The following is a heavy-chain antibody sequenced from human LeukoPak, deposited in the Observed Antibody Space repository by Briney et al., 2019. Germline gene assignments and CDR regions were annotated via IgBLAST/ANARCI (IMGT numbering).Heavy chain of an antibody. CDR2: FIPIFGTE. V-gene: IGHV1-69*06. CDR1: GGTFSSYA. D-gene: IGHD5-18*01. Sequence: SSVKVSFKSSGGTFSSYAINWVRQPPGQGLEWMGGFIPIFGTETYAQNCQGRVTITANKSTSTAYMELSRLGSEETAVYYCAGAKVSWDGGTFDYWGQGTMVTVSS. CDR3: AGAKVSWDGGTFDY. J-gene: IGHJ4*02.